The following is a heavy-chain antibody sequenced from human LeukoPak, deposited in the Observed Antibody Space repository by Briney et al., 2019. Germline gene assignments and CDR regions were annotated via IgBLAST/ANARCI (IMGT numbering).Heavy chain of an antibody. CDR1: GGSISSYH. CDR3: ARLYYYVDG. CDR2: IYTSGST. J-gene: IGHJ6*03. Sequence: SETLSLTCTVYGGSISSYHWSWIPQPAGKGLEWIGRIYTSGSTNYNPYIKSRVTMSVDTTKNQYSLELSSVTAAYTAVYYCARLYYYVDGWGKGTTVTVSS. V-gene: IGHV4-4*07.